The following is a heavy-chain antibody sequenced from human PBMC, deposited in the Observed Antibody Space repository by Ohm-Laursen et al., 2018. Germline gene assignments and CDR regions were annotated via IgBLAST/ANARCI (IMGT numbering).Heavy chain of an antibody. J-gene: IGHJ1*01. V-gene: IGHV1-18*04. CDR3: ARDEPPNYYDSSGYYYRRYFQH. CDR2: ISAYNGNT. CDR1: GYAFTAYY. D-gene: IGHD3-22*01. Sequence: GATVKISCKPSGYAFTAYYMHWVRQAPGQGLEWMGWISAYNGNTNYAQKLQGRVTMTTDTSTSTAYMELRSLRSDDTAVYYCARDEPPNYYDSSGYYYRRYFQHWGQGTLVTVSS.